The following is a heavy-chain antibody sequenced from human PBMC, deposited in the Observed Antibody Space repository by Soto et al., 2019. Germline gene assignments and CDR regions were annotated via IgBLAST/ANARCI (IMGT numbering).Heavy chain of an antibody. V-gene: IGHV3-48*01. CDR2: ISSSSSTI. D-gene: IGHD1-26*01. CDR1: GFPFSSYS. Sequence: GGSLRLSCAASGFPFSSYSMNWVRQAPGKGLEWVSYISSSSSTIYYADSVKGRFTISRDNAKNSLYLQMNSLRAEDTAVYYCARDGSGSYFSLYYYYGMDVWGQGTTVTVSS. J-gene: IGHJ6*02. CDR3: ARDGSGSYFSLYYYYGMDV.